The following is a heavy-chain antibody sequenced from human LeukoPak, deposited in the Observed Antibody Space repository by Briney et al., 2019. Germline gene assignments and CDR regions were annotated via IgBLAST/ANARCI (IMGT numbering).Heavy chain of an antibody. CDR2: IYSGGST. V-gene: IGHV3-53*01. Sequence: PGGSLRLSCAASGFTVSSNYMSWVRQAPGKGLEWVSVIYSGGSTYYADSVKGRFTISRDNSKNTLYLQMNSLRAEDTAVYYCARGPHCSSTSCFHWGQGTLVTVSS. CDR1: GFTVSSNY. J-gene: IGHJ4*02. D-gene: IGHD2-2*01. CDR3: ARGPHCSSTSCFH.